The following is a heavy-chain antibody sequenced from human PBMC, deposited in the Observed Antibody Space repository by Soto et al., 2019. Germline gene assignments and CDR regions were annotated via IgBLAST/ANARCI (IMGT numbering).Heavy chain of an antibody. V-gene: IGHV1-69*02. CDR2: IIPILGIA. CDR1: GGTFSIYT. CDR3: ARAVGRGRPDY. J-gene: IGHJ4*02. Sequence: SVKVSCKASGGTFSIYTISWVRQAPGQGLEWMGRIIPILGIANYAQKFQGRVTITADKSTSTAYMELSSLRSEDTAVYYCARAVGRGRPDYWGQGTLVTVSS. D-gene: IGHD1-26*01.